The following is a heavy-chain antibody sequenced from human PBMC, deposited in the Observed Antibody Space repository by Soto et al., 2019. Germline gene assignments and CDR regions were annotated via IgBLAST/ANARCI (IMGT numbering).Heavy chain of an antibody. D-gene: IGHD3-22*01. CDR1: GGSIRSGDSY. Sequence: KTSETLSLTCTVSGGSIRSGDSYWSWIRHPPGKGLEWIGYIYYSGSTYYNPSLKSRVTISLDTSKNQFSLNLSSVTAADTAVYYCARTHYSDRSGTDYWGQGTLVTVSS. V-gene: IGHV4-30-4*01. CDR3: ARTHYSDRSGTDY. J-gene: IGHJ4*02. CDR2: IYYSGST.